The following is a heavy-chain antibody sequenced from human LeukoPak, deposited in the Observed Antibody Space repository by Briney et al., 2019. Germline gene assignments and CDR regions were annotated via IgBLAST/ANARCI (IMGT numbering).Heavy chain of an antibody. Sequence: ASGMVSCKASGYTFTSYYIHWVRQAPGQGLEGMGWINTNTGNPTYAQRFTGRFVFSLVTSVSTAYLQISRLKAEDTAVYYCARERGYSHSWHHTGTNYWGQGTLVTVSS. CDR1: GYTFTSYY. V-gene: IGHV7-4-1*02. CDR3: ARERGYSHSWHHTGTNY. D-gene: IGHD6-13*01. CDR2: INTNTGNP. J-gene: IGHJ4*02.